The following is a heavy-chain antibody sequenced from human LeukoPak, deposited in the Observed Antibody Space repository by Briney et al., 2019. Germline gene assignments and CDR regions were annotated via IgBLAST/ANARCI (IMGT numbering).Heavy chain of an antibody. CDR2: IHHSGGN. Sequence: SGTLSLTCDVSGVSISSDNWWSWVRPLPGKGLEWIAEIHHSGGNNYNPSLQGRVTISVDASKNQFSLKLNSRTAADTAVYYCARAIRTGLGIGSFDGWGQGTLVTVSS. D-gene: IGHD7-27*01. CDR3: ARAIRTGLGIGSFDG. V-gene: IGHV4-4*02. CDR1: GVSISSDNW. J-gene: IGHJ4*02.